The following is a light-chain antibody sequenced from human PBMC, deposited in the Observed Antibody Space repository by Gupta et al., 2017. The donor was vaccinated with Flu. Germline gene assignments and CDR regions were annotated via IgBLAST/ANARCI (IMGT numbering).Light chain of an antibody. J-gene: IGLJ3*02. Sequence: PVVTQSSSASASLGSTVRLICTVTSGHSDFIVTWHQQPPGKAPRCLMKLEDSGIYNKGSGGPDRSSVSSSGADPYLTIAQGQAEDEDDYYCETWGSNTRVFGGGTTLTVL. CDR2: LEDSGIY. CDR3: ETWGSNTRV. CDR1: SGHSDFI. V-gene: IGLV4-60*03.